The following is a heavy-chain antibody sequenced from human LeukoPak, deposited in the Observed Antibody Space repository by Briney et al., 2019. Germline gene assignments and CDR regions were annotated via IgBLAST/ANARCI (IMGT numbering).Heavy chain of an antibody. J-gene: IGHJ5*02. D-gene: IGHD3-16*01. CDR1: GGSISSGGYY. Sequence: SQTLSLTCTVSGGSISSGGYYWSWIRQHPGKGLEWIGYIYYSGSTYYNPSLKSRVTISVDTCRNQFSLKLSSVTAADTAVYYCARVKSQYYSWDWFDPWGQGTLVTVSS. V-gene: IGHV4-31*03. CDR3: ARVKSQYYSWDWFDP. CDR2: IYYSGST.